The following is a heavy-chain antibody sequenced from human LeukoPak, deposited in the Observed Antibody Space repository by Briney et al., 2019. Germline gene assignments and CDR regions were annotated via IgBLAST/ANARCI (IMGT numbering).Heavy chain of an antibody. CDR1: GYSISSGYY. CDR2: IYYSGST. V-gene: IGHV4-61*01. J-gene: IGHJ5*02. CDR3: ARVDSSRGDWFDP. Sequence: PSETLSLTCTVSGYSISSGYYWSWIRQPPGKGLEWIGYIYYSGSTNYNPSLKSRVTISVDTSKNQFSLKLSSVTAADTAVYYCARVDSSRGDWFDPWGQGTLVTVSS. D-gene: IGHD6-13*01.